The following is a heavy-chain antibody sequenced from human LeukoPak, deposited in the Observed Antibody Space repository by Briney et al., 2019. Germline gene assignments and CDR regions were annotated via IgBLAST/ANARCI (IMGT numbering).Heavy chain of an antibody. CDR1: GFTFSSYV. J-gene: IGHJ2*01. CDR2: VSDSGGST. Sequence: GGSLRLSCAASGFTFSSYVMHWVRQAPGKGLEWVSAVSDSGGSTFYADSVKGRFTISRDNSKNTLYLQMNSLRAEDTAVYYCARQQGGGNGRRHFDFWGRGTPVTVSS. CDR3: ARQQGGGNGRRHFDF. V-gene: IGHV3-23*01. D-gene: IGHD4-23*01.